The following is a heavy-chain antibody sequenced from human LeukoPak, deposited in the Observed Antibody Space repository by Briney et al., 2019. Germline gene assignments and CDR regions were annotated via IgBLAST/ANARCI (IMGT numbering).Heavy chain of an antibody. J-gene: IGHJ5*02. D-gene: IGHD6-13*01. CDR2: IRYDGSNK. CDR1: GFSFTTYW. CDR3: AKVLGEYSIRSKPLDT. V-gene: IGHV3-30*02. Sequence: PGGSLRLSCAASGFSFTTYWMGWVRQAPVKGLEWVAFIRYDGSNKYYPDSVRGRFTVSRDNSKNTLYLQMNSLRPEDTAVYYCAKVLGEYSIRSKPLDTWGQGTLVTVSS.